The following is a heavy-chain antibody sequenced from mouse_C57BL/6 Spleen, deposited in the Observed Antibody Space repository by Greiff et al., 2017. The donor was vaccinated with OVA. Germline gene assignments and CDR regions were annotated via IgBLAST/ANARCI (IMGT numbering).Heavy chain of an antibody. V-gene: IGHV3-8*01. D-gene: IGHD1-1*01. Sequence: EVKLQESGPGLAKPSQTLSLTCSVTGYSITSDYWNWIRKFPGNKLEYMGYISYSGSTYYNPSLKSRISITRDTSKNQYYLQLNSVTTEDTATYYCARSATTVVSDWYFDVWGTGTTVTVSS. CDR3: ARSATTVVSDWYFDV. CDR1: GYSITSDY. J-gene: IGHJ1*03. CDR2: ISYSGST.